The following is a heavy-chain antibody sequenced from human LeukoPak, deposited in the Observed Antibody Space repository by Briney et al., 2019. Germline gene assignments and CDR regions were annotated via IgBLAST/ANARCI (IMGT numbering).Heavy chain of an antibody. CDR1: GFTFSSYA. Sequence: GGSLRLSCAASGFTFSSYAMSWVRQAPGKGLEWVSAISGSGGSTYYADSVKGRFTISRDNSKNTLYLQMNSLRAEDTAVYYCAKDLYYDFWSGYSTYYYYGMDVWGQGTTDTVSS. D-gene: IGHD3-3*01. J-gene: IGHJ6*02. CDR2: ISGSGGST. V-gene: IGHV3-23*01. CDR3: AKDLYYDFWSGYSTYYYYGMDV.